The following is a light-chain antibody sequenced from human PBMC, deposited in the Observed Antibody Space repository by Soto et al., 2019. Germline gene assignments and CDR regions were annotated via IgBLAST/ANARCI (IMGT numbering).Light chain of an antibody. CDR1: TSDIGTYIY. CDR2: EVS. CDR3: CSSTGISTLL. V-gene: IGLV2-14*01. Sequence: QSALAHPASVSGSPGQSITISSTVTTSDIGTYIYVSWYQQHAGKAPKLIIYEVSHRPSGVSNRFSGSKSGSTASLTISGPQAEDEAHYYCCSSTGISTLLFATGTKVHRP. J-gene: IGLJ1*01.